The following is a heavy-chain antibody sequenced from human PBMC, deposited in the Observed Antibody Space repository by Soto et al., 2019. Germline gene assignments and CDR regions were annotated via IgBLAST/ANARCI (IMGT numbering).Heavy chain of an antibody. CDR3: AKDRLFYGQPTNYYYYYGMDV. V-gene: IGHV3-30*18. Sequence: WGSLRLSCAASGFTFSSYGMHWVRQAPGKGLEWVAVISYDGSNKYYADSVKGRFTISRDNSKNTLYLQMNSLRAEDTAVYYCAKDRLFYGQPTNYYYYYGMDVWGQGTTVTVSS. CDR2: ISYDGSNK. CDR1: GFTFSSYG. D-gene: IGHD3-16*01. J-gene: IGHJ6*02.